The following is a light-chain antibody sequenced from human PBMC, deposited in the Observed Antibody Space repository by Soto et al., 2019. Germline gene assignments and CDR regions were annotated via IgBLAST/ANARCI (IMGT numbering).Light chain of an antibody. J-gene: IGKJ4*01. V-gene: IGKV3-20*01. Sequence: EIVWTQSPGTLSLSPGERATLSCRASQSVSSSYLAWYQQKPGQAPRLLIYGASSRATGIPNRFSGSGSGTDFTLTISILEPQDFAVYYWQQYGSSLLTFGGGTKVEIK. CDR2: GAS. CDR3: QQYGSSLLT. CDR1: QSVSSSY.